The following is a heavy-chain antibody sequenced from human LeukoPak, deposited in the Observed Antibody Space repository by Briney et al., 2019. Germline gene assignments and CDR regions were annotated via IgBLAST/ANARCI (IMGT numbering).Heavy chain of an antibody. CDR3: ARDSRSTIFGVVIMGAFDI. Sequence: PGGSLRLSCAASGFTFSSYEMNWVRQAPGKGLEWVSYISSSGSTIYYADSVKGRFTISGDNAKNSLYLQMNSLRAEDTAVYYCARDSRSTIFGVVIMGAFDIWGQGTMVTVSS. CDR1: GFTFSSYE. V-gene: IGHV3-48*03. J-gene: IGHJ3*02. D-gene: IGHD3-3*01. CDR2: ISSSGSTI.